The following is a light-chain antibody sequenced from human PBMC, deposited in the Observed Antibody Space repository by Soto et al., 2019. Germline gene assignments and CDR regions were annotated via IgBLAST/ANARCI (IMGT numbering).Light chain of an antibody. V-gene: IGLV1-40*01. Sequence: QSVLTQPPSESGAPGQRVTISCTGSSSNIGAGYDVHWYQHLPGTGPKLLIYGNSNRPSGVPDRFSGSKSGASASLAITGLQVDDEAHYYCQSYDSSLSVVFGGGTKLTVL. CDR1: SSNIGAGYD. CDR2: GNS. CDR3: QSYDSSLSVV. J-gene: IGLJ2*01.